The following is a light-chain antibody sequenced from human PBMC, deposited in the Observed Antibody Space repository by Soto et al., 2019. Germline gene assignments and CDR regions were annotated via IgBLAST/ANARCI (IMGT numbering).Light chain of an antibody. CDR2: DAS. V-gene: IGKV1-5*01. J-gene: IGKJ1*01. CDR1: QSISSW. Sequence: DIQMTQSPSTLSASVGDRVTITCRASQSISSWLAWYQQKPGKAPKLLIYDASSLESGVPSRFSGSGSGTEFTITNSSLQPDDFATYYCQQYNSYSRWTFGQGTKVEIK. CDR3: QQYNSYSRWT.